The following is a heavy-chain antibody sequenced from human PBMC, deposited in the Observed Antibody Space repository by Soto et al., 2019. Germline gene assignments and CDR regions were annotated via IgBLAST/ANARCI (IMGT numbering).Heavy chain of an antibody. CDR1: GFTFNSYE. D-gene: IGHD6-19*01. CDR3: ARVGAGGWDIPFDF. J-gene: IGHJ4*02. Sequence: EVQLVESGGRLVQPGGSLRLSCAASGFTFNSYEMTWVRQAPGKGLEWISYISDSGHTIYYADSVKGRFTISRDSAENSLYLHMDSLRADDTAVYYCARVGAGGWDIPFDFWGQGTLVTVSS. V-gene: IGHV3-48*03. CDR2: ISDSGHTI.